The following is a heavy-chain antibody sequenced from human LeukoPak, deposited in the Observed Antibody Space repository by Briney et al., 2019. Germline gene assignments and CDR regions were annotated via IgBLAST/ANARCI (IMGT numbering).Heavy chain of an antibody. CDR1: GGSFSGYY. J-gene: IGHJ4*02. CDR2: INHSGST. V-gene: IGHV4-34*01. Sequence: SETLSLTCAVYGGSFSGYYWSWIRQPPGKGLEWIGEINHSGSTNYNPSLKSRVTISVDTSKNQFSLKQSSVTAADTAVYYCARGLWYYDSSNYFDYWGQGTLVTVSS. D-gene: IGHD3-22*01. CDR3: ARGLWYYDSSNYFDY.